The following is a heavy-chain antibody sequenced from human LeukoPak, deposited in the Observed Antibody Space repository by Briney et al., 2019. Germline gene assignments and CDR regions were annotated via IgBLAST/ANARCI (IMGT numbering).Heavy chain of an antibody. Sequence: PGGSLRLSCAASGFTVSSNYMSWVRQAPGKGLEWVSAISGSGGSTYYADSVKGRFTISRDNSKNTLYLQMNSLRAEDTAVYYCAKDFWSGYYTGVNGMDVWGQGTTVTVSS. V-gene: IGHV3-23*01. D-gene: IGHD3-3*01. J-gene: IGHJ6*02. CDR3: AKDFWSGYYTGVNGMDV. CDR1: GFTVSSNY. CDR2: ISGSGGST.